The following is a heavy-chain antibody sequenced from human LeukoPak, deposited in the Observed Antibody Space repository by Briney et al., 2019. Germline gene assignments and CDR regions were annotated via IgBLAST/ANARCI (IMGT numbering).Heavy chain of an antibody. CDR1: GFTFSSYG. CDR2: IWYDGSNK. CDR3: AKSVKVYSYGNWFDP. J-gene: IGHJ5*02. V-gene: IGHV3-33*06. Sequence: GGSLRLSCAASGFTFSSYGTHWVRQAPGKGREWVAVIWYDGSNKYYADSVKGRFTISRDNSKNTLYLQMNSLRAEDTAVYYCAKSVKVYSYGNWFDPWGQGTLVTVAS. D-gene: IGHD5-18*01.